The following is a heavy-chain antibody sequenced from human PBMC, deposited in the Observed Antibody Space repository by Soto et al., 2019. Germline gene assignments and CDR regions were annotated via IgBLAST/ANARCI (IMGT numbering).Heavy chain of an antibody. Sequence: QVQLVQSGAEVKKPGASVKVSCKASGYTFTSYDINWVRQATGQGLEWMGWMNPNSGNTGYAQKLQGGITMTRNTSIRTAYMKLSSLRSEATAVYYCAREAARGVSHWGQGTLVTVTS. D-gene: IGHD3-10*01. J-gene: IGHJ4*02. CDR1: GYTFTSYD. CDR3: AREAARGVSH. V-gene: IGHV1-8*01. CDR2: MNPNSGNT.